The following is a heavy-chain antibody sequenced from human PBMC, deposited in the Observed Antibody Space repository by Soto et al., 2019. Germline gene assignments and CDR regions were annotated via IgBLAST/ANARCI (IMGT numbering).Heavy chain of an antibody. CDR2: IYYSGST. V-gene: IGHV4-31*03. J-gene: IGHJ3*02. D-gene: IGHD2-15*01. Sequence: TLSLTCPVSGGSISSGGYYWSWIRQHPGKGLEWIGYIYYSGSTYYNPSLKSRVTISVDTSKNQFSLKLSSVTAADTAVYYCARRKLGYCSGGSCYSWAFDIWGQGTMVTVSS. CDR3: ARRKLGYCSGGSCYSWAFDI. CDR1: GGSISSGGYY.